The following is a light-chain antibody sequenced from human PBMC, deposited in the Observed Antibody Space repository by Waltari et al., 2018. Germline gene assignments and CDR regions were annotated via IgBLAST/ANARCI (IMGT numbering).Light chain of an antibody. CDR1: SGDIGGYPY. J-gene: IGLJ2*01. Sequence: QSALTQPASVSGSPGPSITISCTGTSGDIGGYPYFSWYQQHPGKAPKLMIYDVTRWPSGVSNRFSGSKSGNTASLTISGLQAEDEADYYCTSYTSTNTVIFGGGTKVTV. V-gene: IGLV2-14*03. CDR3: TSYTSTNTVI. CDR2: DVT.